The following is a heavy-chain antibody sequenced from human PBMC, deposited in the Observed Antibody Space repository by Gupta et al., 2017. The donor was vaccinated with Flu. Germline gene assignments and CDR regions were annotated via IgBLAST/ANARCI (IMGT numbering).Heavy chain of an antibody. D-gene: IGHD3-22*01. J-gene: IGHJ4*02. CDR1: SYA. CDR3: AKDAMIVVVSYYFDY. V-gene: IGHV3-23*01. CDR2: ISGSGGST. Sequence: SYAMSWVRQAPGKGLEWVSAISGSGGSTYYADSVKGRFTISRDNSKNTLYLQMNSLRAEDTAVYYCAKDAMIVVVSYYFDYWGQGTLVTVSS.